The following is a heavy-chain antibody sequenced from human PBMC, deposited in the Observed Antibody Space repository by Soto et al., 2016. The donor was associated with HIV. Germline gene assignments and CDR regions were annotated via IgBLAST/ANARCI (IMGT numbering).Heavy chain of an antibody. D-gene: IGHD3-10*01. Sequence: EVLLVESGGGLVQPGGSLRLSCAASGFTFRNYVMNWVRQAPGKGLEWVSSISSSGGSTFYADSVKGRFTISRDNSKNTLHLQMNNLRAEDTAVYYCAANYGSETYYFHYGTDVWGQGTTAIVA. V-gene: IGHV3-23*04. CDR2: ISSSGGST. CDR3: AANYGSETYYFHYGTDV. CDR1: GFTFRNYV. J-gene: IGHJ6*02.